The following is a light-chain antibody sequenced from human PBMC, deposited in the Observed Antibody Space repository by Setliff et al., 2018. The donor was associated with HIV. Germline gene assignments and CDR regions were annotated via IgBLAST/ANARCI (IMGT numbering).Light chain of an antibody. CDR3: QQRGYWPPLT. Sequence: ETVLTQSPATLSLFPGERATLSCRASQGVTNYLAWFQQKPGQVPRLLMYDAFKRATGIPARFSGNGSGTDYTLTINSLEPEDFAVYYCQQRGYWPPLTFGGGTKVDIK. V-gene: IGKV3-11*01. CDR2: DAF. CDR1: QGVTNY. J-gene: IGKJ4*01.